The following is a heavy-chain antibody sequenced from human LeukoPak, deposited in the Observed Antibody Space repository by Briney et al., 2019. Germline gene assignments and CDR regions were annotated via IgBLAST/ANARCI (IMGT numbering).Heavy chain of an antibody. V-gene: IGHV4-31*03. CDR3: ARVRYCSGGSCYSPYYYYYMDV. J-gene: IGHJ6*03. CDR1: GGSISSGGYY. Sequence: TLSLTCTVSGGSISSGGYYWSWIRQHPGKGLEWIGYIYYSGSTYHNPSLKSRVTISVDTSKNQFSLKLGSVTAADTAVYYCARVRYCSGGSCYSPYYYYYMDVWGKGTTVTVSS. CDR2: IYYSGST. D-gene: IGHD2-15*01.